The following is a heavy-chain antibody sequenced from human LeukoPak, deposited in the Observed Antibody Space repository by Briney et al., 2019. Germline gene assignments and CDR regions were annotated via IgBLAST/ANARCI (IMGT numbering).Heavy chain of an antibody. Sequence: SETLSLTCTVSGGSISSYYWSWIRQPPGKGLEWIGYIYTSGSTNYNPSLKSRVNISVDTSQNQFSLKLSSVTAADTAVYYCARSRPDIVGVPAARMSAFDIWGQGTMVTVSS. CDR3: ARSRPDIVGVPAARMSAFDI. CDR2: IYTSGST. D-gene: IGHD2-2*01. V-gene: IGHV4-4*09. J-gene: IGHJ3*02. CDR1: GGSISSYY.